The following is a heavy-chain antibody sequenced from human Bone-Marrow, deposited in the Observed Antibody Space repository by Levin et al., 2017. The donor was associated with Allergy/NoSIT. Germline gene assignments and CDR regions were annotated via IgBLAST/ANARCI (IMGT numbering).Heavy chain of an antibody. CDR1: GFTFSSYA. J-gene: IGHJ6*03. V-gene: IGHV3-23*01. CDR3: AKFSYGVGATGLYYMDV. D-gene: IGHD1-26*01. Sequence: GESLKISCAASGFTFSSYAMSWVRQAPGKGLEWVSAISGSGGSTYYADSVKGRFTISRDNSKNTLYLQMNSLRAEDTAVYYCAKFSYGVGATGLYYMDVWGKGTTVTVSS. CDR2: ISGSGGST.